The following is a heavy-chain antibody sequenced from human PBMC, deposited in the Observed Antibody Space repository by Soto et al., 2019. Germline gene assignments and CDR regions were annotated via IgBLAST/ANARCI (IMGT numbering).Heavy chain of an antibody. CDR2: ISSSSSYI. V-gene: IGHV3-21*01. D-gene: IGHD6-13*01. Sequence: GGSLRLSCAASGFTFSSYAMNWVRQTQEKGLEWVSSISSSSSYIYYADSVKGRFTISRDNAKNSLYLQMNSLRAEDTAVYYCARRPIAAAGTFYWFDPWGQGTLVTVSS. CDR3: ARRPIAAAGTFYWFDP. J-gene: IGHJ5*02. CDR1: GFTFSSYA.